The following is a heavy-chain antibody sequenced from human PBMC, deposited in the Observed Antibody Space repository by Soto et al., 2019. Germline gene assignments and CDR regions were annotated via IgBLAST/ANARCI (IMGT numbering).Heavy chain of an antibody. J-gene: IGHJ4*02. V-gene: IGHV4-59*01. CDR1: GGSISSYY. Sequence: QVQLQESGPGLVKPSETLSLICTVSGGSISSYYWNWIRQSPGKGLEWIASLDYSGTTNYNPSLKSRITTSVDPSKKQFSLKMRSVTAADTAFYYCARDSFPPYSSSSKGFDYWGQGSLVTVST. CDR2: LDYSGTT. D-gene: IGHD6-6*01. CDR3: ARDSFPPYSSSSKGFDY.